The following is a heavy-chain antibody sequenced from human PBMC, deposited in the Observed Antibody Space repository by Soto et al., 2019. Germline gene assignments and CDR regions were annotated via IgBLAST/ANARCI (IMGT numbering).Heavy chain of an antibody. V-gene: IGHV5-51*01. Sequence: LGESLKISCKGSGYSFTSYWIGWVRQMPGKGLEWMGIIYPGDSDTRYSPSFQGQVTISADKSISTAYLQWSSLKASDTAMYYRSIPRWSGKYYYVVAFSGRGTSVTVSS. CDR2: IYPGDSDT. CDR1: GYSFTSYW. J-gene: IGHJ6*01. CDR3: SIPRWSGKYYYVVAF. D-gene: IGHD6-13*01.